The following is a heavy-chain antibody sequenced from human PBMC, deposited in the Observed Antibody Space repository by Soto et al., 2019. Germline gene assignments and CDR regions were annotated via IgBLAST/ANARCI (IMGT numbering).Heavy chain of an antibody. CDR3: ATDAYDRADLHY. V-gene: IGHV1-69*01. J-gene: IGHJ4*01. CDR1: GGNFSTHA. D-gene: IGHD3-22*01. CDR2: IIPMFNTT. Sequence: QVQLVQSGAEVKKPGSSVKVSCKASGGNFSTHAISWVRQAPGQGLVWMGGIIPMFNTTISAQKFQGRVTITADEYTSTSSMALSSQKSENTLVYCCATDAYDRADLHYSGHGTLEPVAS.